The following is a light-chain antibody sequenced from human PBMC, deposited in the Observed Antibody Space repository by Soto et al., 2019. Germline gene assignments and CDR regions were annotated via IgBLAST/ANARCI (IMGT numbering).Light chain of an antibody. Sequence: ETVLTQSPGTLSLSPGERATLSCRARQSVSSSYLAWYQQRPGQAPRLLIYGASIRATGIPDRFSGSGSGTDFTLTISRLEPEDFAVYFCQQHGSSPWTFGQGTKVEIK. CDR3: QQHGSSPWT. V-gene: IGKV3-20*01. CDR2: GAS. CDR1: QSVSSSY. J-gene: IGKJ1*01.